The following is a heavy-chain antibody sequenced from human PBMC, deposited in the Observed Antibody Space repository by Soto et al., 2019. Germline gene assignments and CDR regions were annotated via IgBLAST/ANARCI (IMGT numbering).Heavy chain of an antibody. CDR3: ARGLRNYYDRSGLHY. CDR2: ISYTGSTI. CDR1: EFTFSNYE. D-gene: IGHD3-22*01. J-gene: IGHJ4*02. Sequence: QPGGSLRLSCAGSEFTFSNYEMNWVRQAPGKGLEWVSYISYTGSTIYYADSVRGRFTISRDNSKNSLYLQMNSLRAEDTAVYYCARGLRNYYDRSGLHYWGQGTLVTVSS. V-gene: IGHV3-48*03.